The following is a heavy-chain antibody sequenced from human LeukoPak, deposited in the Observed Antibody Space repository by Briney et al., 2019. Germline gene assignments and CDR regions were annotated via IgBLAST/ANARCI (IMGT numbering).Heavy chain of an antibody. D-gene: IGHD2-2*01. Sequence: ASVKVSCKASGYTFTGYYMHWVRQAPGQGLEWMGWINPNSGGTNYAQKFQGRVTMTRDTSISTAYMELSRLRSDDTAVYYCARMGGCSSTSCPYNWFDPWGQGTPVTVSS. CDR1: GYTFTGYY. CDR3: ARMGGCSSTSCPYNWFDP. V-gene: IGHV1-2*02. CDR2: INPNSGGT. J-gene: IGHJ5*02.